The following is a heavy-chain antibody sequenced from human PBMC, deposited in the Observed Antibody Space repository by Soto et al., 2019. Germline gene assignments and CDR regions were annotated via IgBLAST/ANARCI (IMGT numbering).Heavy chain of an antibody. Sequence: QITLKESGPTLVKPTQTLTLTCTFSGFSLSTSGVGVAWVRQPPGKALEWLALIYWDNAKHYSPSLKSRLTVTKDTSRNQVVLTMTNIAPLDTATYSCAHLQLIPVWSDYWGQGTLVTVSS. J-gene: IGHJ4*02. V-gene: IGHV2-5*02. CDR1: GFSLSTSGVG. D-gene: IGHD6-13*01. CDR2: IYWDNAK. CDR3: AHLQLIPVWSDY.